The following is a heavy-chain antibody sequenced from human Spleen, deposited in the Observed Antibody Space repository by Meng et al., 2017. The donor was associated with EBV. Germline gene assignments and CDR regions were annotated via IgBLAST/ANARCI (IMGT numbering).Heavy chain of an antibody. Sequence: QVEVVGSGGEVKKPWASGMVSSRSAGGPFRSDAVSGVRQAPGQGLEWMGGLIPMVGAPHYAQKFQGRVTIIADESTSTHSMELNSLRSEDTAMYYCASESGRGFTPDYWGQGTLVTVSS. CDR1: GGPFRSDA. CDR3: ASESGRGFTPDY. D-gene: IGHD3-10*01. V-gene: IGHV1-69*01. J-gene: IGHJ4*02. CDR2: LIPMVGAP.